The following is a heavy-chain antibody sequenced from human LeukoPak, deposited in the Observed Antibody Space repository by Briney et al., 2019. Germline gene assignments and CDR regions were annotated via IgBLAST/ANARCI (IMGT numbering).Heavy chain of an antibody. V-gene: IGHV5-10-1*01. CDR1: GYRFTSYW. Sequence: GEPLQISCQGSGYRFTSYWINWVRQMPGKGPEWRGTIVPSDSYTNYSPAFQGHVTMSSVNSISTAYLQWSSLKASDTAVYYCARREVVGATAFDYWGQGTLVTVSS. J-gene: IGHJ4*02. CDR2: IVPSDSYT. D-gene: IGHD1-26*01. CDR3: ARREVVGATAFDY.